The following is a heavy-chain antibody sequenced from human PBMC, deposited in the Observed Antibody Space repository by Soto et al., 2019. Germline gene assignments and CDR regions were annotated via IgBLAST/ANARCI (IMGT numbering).Heavy chain of an antibody. J-gene: IGHJ4*02. V-gene: IGHV3-48*02. Sequence: EVQLVESGGGLVQPGGSLRLSCAASGFTFSSYSMNWVRQAPGKGLEWVSYISSSSSTIYYADSVKGRFTISRDNAKNALYLQMNGLRDEVTAVYYCARDLGFYYDSSGSIDYWGRGTLVTVSS. CDR3: ARDLGFYYDSSGSIDY. CDR2: ISSSSSTI. D-gene: IGHD3-22*01. CDR1: GFTFSSYS.